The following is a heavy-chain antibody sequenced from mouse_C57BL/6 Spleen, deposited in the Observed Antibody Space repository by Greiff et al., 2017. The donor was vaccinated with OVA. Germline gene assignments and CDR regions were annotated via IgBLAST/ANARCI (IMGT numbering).Heavy chain of an antibody. CDR2: ISSGSSTI. CDR1: GFTFSDYG. V-gene: IGHV5-17*01. D-gene: IGHD2-2*01. Sequence: EVQLQESGGGLVKPGGSLKLSCAASGFTFSDYGMHWVRQAPEKGLEWVAYISSGSSTIYYADTVKGRFTISRDNAKNTLFLQMTGLRSETTAMYCCARGGLRRPYALDYWGQGTSVTVSS. J-gene: IGHJ4*01. CDR3: ARGGLRRPYALDY.